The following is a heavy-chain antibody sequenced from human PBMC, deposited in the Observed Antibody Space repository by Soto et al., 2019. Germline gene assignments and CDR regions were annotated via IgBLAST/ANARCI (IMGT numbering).Heavy chain of an antibody. D-gene: IGHD3-3*01. V-gene: IGHV3-33*01. J-gene: IGHJ3*02. CDR3: ARVRTIFGVVRPDAFDI. Sequence: SLRLSCAASGFTFSSYGMHWVRQAPGKGLELVAVIWYDGSNKYYANSVKGRFTISRDNSKNTLYLQMNSLRAEDTAVYYCARVRTIFGVVRPDAFDIWGQGXMVTV. CDR2: IWYDGSNK. CDR1: GFTFSSYG.